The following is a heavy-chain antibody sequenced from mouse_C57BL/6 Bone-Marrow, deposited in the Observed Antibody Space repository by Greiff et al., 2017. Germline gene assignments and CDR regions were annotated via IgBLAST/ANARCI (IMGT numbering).Heavy chain of an antibody. J-gene: IGHJ1*03. D-gene: IGHD1-1*01. CDR2: IYPGSGST. CDR3: ARVPYYYGSRLYWYFDV. CDR1: GYTFTSYW. Sequence: QVQLQQSGAELVKPGASVKMSCKASGYTFTSYWITWVKQRPGQGLEWIGDIYPGSGSTNYNEKFKSKATLTVDTSSSTAYIQLSSLTSEDSAVYYCARVPYYYGSRLYWYFDVWGTGTTVTVSS. V-gene: IGHV1-55*01.